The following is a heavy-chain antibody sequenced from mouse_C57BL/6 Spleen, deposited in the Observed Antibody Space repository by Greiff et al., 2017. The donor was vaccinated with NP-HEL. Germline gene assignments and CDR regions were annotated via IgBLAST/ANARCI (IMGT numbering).Heavy chain of an antibody. D-gene: IGHD1-2*01. CDR1: GYTFTSYW. CDR3: ARERCTKAIDY. J-gene: IGHJ2*01. V-gene: IGHV1-55*01. Sequence: QVQLQQPGAELVKPGASVKMSCKASGYTFTSYWMTWVKQRPGQGLEWIGDIYPGSGSTNYNEKFKSKATLTVDTSSSTAYMQLSSLTSEDSAVYKWARERCTKAIDYWGQGTTVTVSS. CDR2: IYPGSGST.